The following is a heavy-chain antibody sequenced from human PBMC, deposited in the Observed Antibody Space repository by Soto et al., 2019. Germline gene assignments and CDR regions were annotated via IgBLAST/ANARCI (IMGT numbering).Heavy chain of an antibody. CDR2: IIYDGSTK. V-gene: IGHV3-30*18. J-gene: IGHJ4*02. D-gene: IGHD3-10*01. Sequence: QVQLVESGGGVVQPRRSLRLSCAASGFTFSSYGMHWVRQAPGKGLEWVAVIIYDGSTKYYADSVKGRFTISRDNSKSTLYLQMNSLRAEDTAVYYCAKDRMGAGVRGYFDYWGQGTLVTVSS. CDR1: GFTFSSYG. CDR3: AKDRMGAGVRGYFDY.